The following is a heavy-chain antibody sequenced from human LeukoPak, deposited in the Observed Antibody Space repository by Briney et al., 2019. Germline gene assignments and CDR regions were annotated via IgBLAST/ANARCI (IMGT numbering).Heavy chain of an antibody. CDR3: ARVEVGATWAFDY. CDR2: IKQDGGER. D-gene: IGHD1-26*01. Sequence: GGSLRLSSAASGFTFSDYWMSWVRQAPGQGLEWVASIKQDGGERYYVDSVEGRFSISRDNVKNSVFLQMNSLRAEDTAVYYCARVEVGATWAFDYWGQGTLVTVSS. CDR1: GFTFSDYW. V-gene: IGHV3-7*01. J-gene: IGHJ4*02.